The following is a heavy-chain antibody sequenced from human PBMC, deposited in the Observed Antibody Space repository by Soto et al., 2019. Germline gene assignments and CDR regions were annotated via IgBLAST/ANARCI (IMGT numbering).Heavy chain of an antibody. J-gene: IGHJ6*02. CDR3: ARDLDTSSSPEYYYYGMDV. D-gene: IGHD6-6*01. V-gene: IGHV3-53*01. CDR2: IYSAGST. Sequence: RLSCAASGLTVSSSYMSWVRQAPGKGLQWVSVIYSAGSTYYANSVKGRFTISRDISTNMVYLQMSSLRAEDTAVYYCARDLDTSSSPEYYYYGMDVWGQGTTVTVSS. CDR1: GLTVSSSY.